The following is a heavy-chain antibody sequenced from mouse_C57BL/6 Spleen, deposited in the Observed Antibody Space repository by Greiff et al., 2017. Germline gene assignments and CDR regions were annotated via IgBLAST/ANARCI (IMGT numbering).Heavy chain of an antibody. D-gene: IGHD2-12*01. CDR2: IRSKSNNYAT. J-gene: IGHJ4*01. V-gene: IGHV10-1*01. Sequence: VQLVESGGGLVQPKGSLKLSCAASGFSFNTYAMNWVRQAPGKGLEWVARIRSKSNNYATYYADSVKDRFTISRDDSESMLYLQMNNLKTEDTAKYYCVRDEAYYSAYYYAMDYWGQGTSVTVSS. CDR3: VRDEAYYSAYYYAMDY. CDR1: GFSFNTYA.